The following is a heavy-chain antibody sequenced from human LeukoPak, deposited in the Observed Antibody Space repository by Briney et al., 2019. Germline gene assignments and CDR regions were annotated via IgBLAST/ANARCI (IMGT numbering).Heavy chain of an antibody. Sequence: SETLSLTCTVSGGSISSYYWSWIRQPPGKGLEWIGCIYYTGSTNYNPSLKSRVTISVDTSKNQFSLKLSSVTAADTAVYYCAAGRAYSSVDYWGQGTLVTVSS. V-gene: IGHV4-59*01. CDR1: GGSISSYY. CDR3: AAGRAYSSVDY. J-gene: IGHJ4*02. CDR2: IYYTGST. D-gene: IGHD6-19*01.